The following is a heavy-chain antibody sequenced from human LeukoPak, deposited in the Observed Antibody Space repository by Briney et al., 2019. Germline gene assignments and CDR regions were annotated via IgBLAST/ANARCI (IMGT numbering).Heavy chain of an antibody. CDR3: ARVTIFGVAINWFDP. Sequence: ASVKVSCKASGGTFSSYAISWVRQAPGQGLEWMGGIIPIFGTANYAQKFQGRVTITADESTSTAYMGLSSLRSEDTAVYYCARVTIFGVAINWFDPWGQGTLVTVSS. CDR2: IIPIFGTA. V-gene: IGHV1-69*13. CDR1: GGTFSSYA. D-gene: IGHD3-3*01. J-gene: IGHJ5*02.